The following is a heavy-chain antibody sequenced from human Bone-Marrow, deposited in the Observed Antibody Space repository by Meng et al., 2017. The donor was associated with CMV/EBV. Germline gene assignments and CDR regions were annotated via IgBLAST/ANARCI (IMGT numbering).Heavy chain of an antibody. Sequence: ASVKVSCKASGGTFSSYAISWVRQAPGQGLEWMGWINPNSGGTNYAQKFQGRVTMTRDTSISTAYMELSRLRSDDTAVYYCARGSTRRYSSSHWFDPWGQGTLVTVSS. CDR2: INPNSGGT. J-gene: IGHJ5*02. CDR1: GGTFSSYA. CDR3: ARGSTRRYSSSHWFDP. V-gene: IGHV1-2*02. D-gene: IGHD6-6*01.